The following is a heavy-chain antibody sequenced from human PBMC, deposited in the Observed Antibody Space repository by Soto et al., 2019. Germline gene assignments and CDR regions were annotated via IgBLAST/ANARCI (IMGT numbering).Heavy chain of an antibody. CDR3: ERYRYSGHDLGPDYYYGMDV. V-gene: IGHV1-69*12. D-gene: IGHD5-12*01. Sequence: QVQLVQSGAEVKKPGSSVKVSCKASGGTFSSYAISWVRQAPGQGLEWMGGIIPIFGTANYAQKFQGRVTNTADESPSTAYMELSSLRSEDTAVYYCERYRYSGHDLGPDYYYGMDVWGQGTTVTVSS. CDR1: GGTFSSYA. J-gene: IGHJ6*02. CDR2: IIPIFGTA.